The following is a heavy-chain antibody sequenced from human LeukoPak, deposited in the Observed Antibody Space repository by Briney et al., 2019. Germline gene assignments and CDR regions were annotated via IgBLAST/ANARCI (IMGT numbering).Heavy chain of an antibody. Sequence: SETLSLTCAVYGGSFSGYYWSWIRQPPGKGLEWIGEINHSGSTNYNPSLKSRVTISVDTSKNQFSLNLSSVTAADTAVYYCARGDTSYYGSGSIRGYFDYWGQGTLVTVSS. V-gene: IGHV4-34*01. J-gene: IGHJ4*02. CDR1: GGSFSGYY. CDR3: ARGDTSYYGSGSIRGYFDY. CDR2: INHSGST. D-gene: IGHD3-10*01.